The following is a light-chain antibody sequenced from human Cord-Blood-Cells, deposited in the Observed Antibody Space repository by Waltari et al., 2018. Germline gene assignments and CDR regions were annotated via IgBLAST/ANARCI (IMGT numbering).Light chain of an antibody. V-gene: IGKV3-15*01. CDR3: QQDKNRPPGT. J-gene: IGKJ1*01. CDR2: GAP. Sequence: EIVMTQSPATLSVSPGERATLSCRASRSVSSNLAWYQQKPGQAPRFLIYGAPTRATGLPARFIGSGSGQEFTLPISSLQSEDFAVYYGQQDKNRPPGTFGQGTKVEIK. CDR1: RSVSSN.